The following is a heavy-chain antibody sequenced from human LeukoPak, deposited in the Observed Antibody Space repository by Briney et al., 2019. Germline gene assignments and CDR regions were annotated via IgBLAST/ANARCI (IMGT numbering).Heavy chain of an antibody. D-gene: IGHD3-10*01. V-gene: IGHV4-59*01. CDR1: GGSISSYY. Sequence: PSETLSLTCTVSGGSISSYYWSWIRQPPGKGLEWIGYIYYSGSTNYNPSLKSRVTISVDTSKSQFSLKLSSVTAADTAVYYCARVRPGYYYGSGSYSAAPGFAFDIWGQGTMVTVSS. CDR2: IYYSGST. J-gene: IGHJ3*02. CDR3: ARVRPGYYYGSGSYSAAPGFAFDI.